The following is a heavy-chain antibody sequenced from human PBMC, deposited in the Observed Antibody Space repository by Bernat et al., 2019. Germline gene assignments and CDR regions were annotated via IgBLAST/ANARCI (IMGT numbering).Heavy chain of an antibody. CDR3: TKGPATSTSWPEPFDD. J-gene: IGHJ4*01. CDR2: ISGSGGTT. CDR1: GFTFNFYA. Sequence: EVQLLESGGGLVQPGGSLRLSCAASGFTFNFYAMSWVRQAPGKGLEWVSSISGSGGTTYWADSVKGRFTISRDDSKNTVFLQMNNLRAEDTALYYCTKGPATSTSWPEPFDDWGHGIMVTVSS. D-gene: IGHD6-13*01. V-gene: IGHV3-23*01.